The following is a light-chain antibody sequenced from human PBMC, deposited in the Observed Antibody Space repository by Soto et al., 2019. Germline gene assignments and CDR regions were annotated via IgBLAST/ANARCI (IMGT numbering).Light chain of an antibody. CDR1: SSDVGAYNY. J-gene: IGLJ2*01. V-gene: IGLV2-8*01. Sequence: QSALTQPPSASGSPGQSVTISCTGTSSDVGAYNYVSWYQQNPGKAPKLMIYEVNKRPSGVPDRFSGSKSGNTASLTVSGLQAEDEADYFCSSYVGNNNLVFGGGTKLTVL. CDR2: EVN. CDR3: SSYVGNNNLV.